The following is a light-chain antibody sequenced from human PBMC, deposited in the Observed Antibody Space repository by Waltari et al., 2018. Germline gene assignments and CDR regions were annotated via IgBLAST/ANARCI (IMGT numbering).Light chain of an antibody. CDR3: QSYDSSLSGSV. V-gene: IGLV1-40*01. Sequence: QSVLTQPPSVSGAPGQRVPISCTGSSSHIGAGYDVHWYQQLPGTAPKVLIYGNSNRPSGVPDRFSVSKSGTSASLAITGLQAEDEADYYCQSYDSSLSGSVFGGGTKVTVL. CDR1: SSHIGAGYD. J-gene: IGLJ3*02. CDR2: GNS.